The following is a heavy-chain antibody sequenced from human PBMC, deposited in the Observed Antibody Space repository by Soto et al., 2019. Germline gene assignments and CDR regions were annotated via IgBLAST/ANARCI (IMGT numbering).Heavy chain of an antibody. J-gene: IGHJ1*01. CDR2: IWYDGSNK. CDR3: ARGVGYDSSGYYPKYLQH. V-gene: IGHV3-33*01. CDR1: GFTFSSYG. D-gene: IGHD3-22*01. Sequence: VGSLRLSCAASGFTFSSYGMHWVRQAPGKGLEWVAVIWYDGSNKYYADSVKGRFTISRDNSKNTLYLQMNSLRAEDTAVYYCARGVGYDSSGYYPKYLQHWGQGTLVTVSS.